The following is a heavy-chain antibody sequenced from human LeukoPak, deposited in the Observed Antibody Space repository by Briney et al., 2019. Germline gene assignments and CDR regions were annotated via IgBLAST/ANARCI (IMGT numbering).Heavy chain of an antibody. Sequence: QTGGSLRPSCAASGFTFSSYWMNWVRQAPGKGLEWVANIKRDGNEKNYVDSVKGRFSISRDNAKNSLYLQMDSLRAEDTAVYYCAKEGAYPIITYDSWGQGALVTVSS. V-gene: IGHV3-7*01. D-gene: IGHD3-10*01. CDR3: AKEGAYPIITYDS. CDR2: IKRDGNEK. J-gene: IGHJ5*01. CDR1: GFTFSSYW.